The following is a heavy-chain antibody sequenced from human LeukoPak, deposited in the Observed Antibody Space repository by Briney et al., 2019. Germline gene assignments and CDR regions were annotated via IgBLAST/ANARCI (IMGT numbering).Heavy chain of an antibody. CDR1: GHSLTKFT. CDR2: FDPERGET. CDR3: ATGSIVYDF. D-gene: IGHD1-26*01. V-gene: IGHV1-24*01. Sequence: ASVKVSCKVSGHSLTKFTMEWVRQAPGKGLEWMGGFDPERGETIHAQKFQGRFTMTEDTSTDTAYMELNSLTSEDTAVYYCATGSIVYDFWGQGTLVNVSS. J-gene: IGHJ4*02.